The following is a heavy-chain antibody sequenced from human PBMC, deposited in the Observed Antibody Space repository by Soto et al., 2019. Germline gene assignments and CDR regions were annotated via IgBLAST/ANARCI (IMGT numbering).Heavy chain of an antibody. V-gene: IGHV4-39*01. CDR2: IYYSGST. D-gene: IGHD2-21*01. CDR1: GGSISSSSYY. Sequence: LQLQEAGPGLVKPSETLSLTCTVSGGSISSSSYYWGWIRHPPGKGLEWIGSIYYSGSTYYNPSLKSRVTISVDTSKNQFSLKLSSVTAADTAVYYCAREVRDYYYYYYMDVWGKGTTVTVSS. J-gene: IGHJ6*03. CDR3: AREVRDYYYYYYMDV.